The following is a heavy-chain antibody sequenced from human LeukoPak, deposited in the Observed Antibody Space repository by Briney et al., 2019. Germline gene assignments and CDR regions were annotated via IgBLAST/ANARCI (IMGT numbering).Heavy chain of an antibody. CDR2: MNPNSGNT. CDR1: GYTFTSYD. V-gene: IGHV1-8*01. J-gene: IGHJ6*03. Sequence: ASVKVSCKASGYTFTSYDINWVRQATGQGLEWMGWMNPNSGNTGYAQKFQGRVTMTTDTSTSTAYMELRSLRSDDTAVYYCARTYYYSYYYMDVWGKGTTVTVSS. CDR3: ARTYYYSYYYMDV.